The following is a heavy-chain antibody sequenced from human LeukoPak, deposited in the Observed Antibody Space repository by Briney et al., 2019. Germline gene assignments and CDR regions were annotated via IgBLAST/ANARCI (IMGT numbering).Heavy chain of an antibody. J-gene: IGHJ4*02. D-gene: IGHD6-6*01. V-gene: IGHV4-59*01. CDR3: ARDIGAARSDY. Sequence: PSETLSLTCTVSGGSISGYYWSWIRQPPGKGLEWIGYIYYSGSAKYNPSLKSRVTISVDTSKNQFSLKLTSVTAADTAVYYCARDIGAARSDYWGQGTPVTVSS. CDR2: IYYSGSA. CDR1: GGSISGYY.